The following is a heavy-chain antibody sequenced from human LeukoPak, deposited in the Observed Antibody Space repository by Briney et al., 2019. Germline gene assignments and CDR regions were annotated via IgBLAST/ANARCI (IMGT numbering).Heavy chain of an antibody. Sequence: SETLSLTCTVSGVSISSGGYHWSWIRQHPGKGLEWFVYIYYSGSTYYNPSLKSRVTISVDTSKNQFSLKLTSVTAADTAVYYCGRTGESTYYDSSGYEVDYWGQGTLVTVSS. CDR2: IYYSGST. CDR3: GRTGESTYYDSSGYEVDY. J-gene: IGHJ4*02. D-gene: IGHD3-22*01. V-gene: IGHV4-31*03. CDR1: GVSISSGGYH.